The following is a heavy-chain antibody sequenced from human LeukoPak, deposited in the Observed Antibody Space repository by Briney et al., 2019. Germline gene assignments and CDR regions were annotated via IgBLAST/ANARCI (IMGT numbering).Heavy chain of an antibody. Sequence: PGRSLRLSCAASTLIFSNYAIHWVRQAPGKGLEWVAVIRYDGSDKYYADSAKGRFTISRDNSKNTLYLQMNSLRPEDTAVYYCAREGFPDSFDIWGQGTMVTVSS. V-gene: IGHV3-30-3*01. CDR3: AREGFPDSFDI. CDR1: TLIFSNYA. J-gene: IGHJ3*02. CDR2: IRYDGSDK.